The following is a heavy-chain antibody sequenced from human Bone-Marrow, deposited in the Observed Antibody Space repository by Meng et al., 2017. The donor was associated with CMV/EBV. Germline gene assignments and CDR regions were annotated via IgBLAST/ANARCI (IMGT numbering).Heavy chain of an antibody. J-gene: IGHJ4*02. V-gene: IGHV3-21*05. CDR3: ARQILPAANVYY. D-gene: IGHD2-2*01. CDR2: ISDSGSFI. CDR1: GFTFSSYG. Sequence: GGSLRLSCAASGFTFSSYGIHWVRQAPGKGLEWVSYISDSGSFIFHADSVKGRFTISRDNSKNSLYLQMNSLRAEDTAVYYCARQILPAANVYYWGQGILVTVSS.